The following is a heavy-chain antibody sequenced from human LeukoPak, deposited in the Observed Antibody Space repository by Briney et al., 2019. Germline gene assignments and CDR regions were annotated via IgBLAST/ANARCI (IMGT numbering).Heavy chain of an antibody. J-gene: IGHJ4*02. V-gene: IGHV3-23*01. Sequence: GGSLRLSCAASGFIFSNYAMGWVRQAPGEGLEWVSSISGSGGSSFYADSVKGRFTVSRDNSKKTLYLQMNSLRAEDTAVYYCTRDTFGARDSWGQGTLVTVSS. CDR2: ISGSGGSS. CDR1: GFIFSNYA. D-gene: IGHD3-10*01. CDR3: TRDTFGARDS.